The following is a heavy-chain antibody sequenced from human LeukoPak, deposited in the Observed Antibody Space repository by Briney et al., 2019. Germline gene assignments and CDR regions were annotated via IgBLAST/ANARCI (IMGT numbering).Heavy chain of an antibody. D-gene: IGHD3-10*01. CDR3: ARDRSSGPPDAFDI. CDR1: GFTFSSYA. CDR2: ISYDGSNK. J-gene: IGHJ3*02. Sequence: GGSLRLSCAASGFTFSSYAMHWVRQAPGKGLEWVAVISYDGSNKYYADSVKGRFTISRDNSKNTLYLQMNSLRAEDTAVYYCARDRSSGPPDAFDIWGQGTMATVSS. V-gene: IGHV3-30-3*01.